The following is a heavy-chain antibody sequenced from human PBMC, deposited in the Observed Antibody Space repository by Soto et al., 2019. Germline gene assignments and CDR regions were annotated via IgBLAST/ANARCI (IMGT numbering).Heavy chain of an antibody. V-gene: IGHV1-18*01. CDR1: GYTFTSYG. D-gene: IGHD3-10*01. Sequence: ASVKVSCKASGYTFTSYGISWVRQAPGQGLEWMGWISAYNGNTNYAQKLQGRVTMTTDTSTSTAYMELRSLRSDDTAVYYCARVNGAPYYYGAGSYLWFDPWGQGTLVLGSS. CDR2: ISAYNGNT. CDR3: ARVNGAPYYYGAGSYLWFDP. J-gene: IGHJ5*01.